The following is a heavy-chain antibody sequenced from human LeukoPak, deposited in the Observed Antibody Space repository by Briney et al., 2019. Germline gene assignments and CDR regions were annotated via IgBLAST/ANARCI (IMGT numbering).Heavy chain of an antibody. CDR2: IRYDGSNK. V-gene: IGHV3-30*02. D-gene: IGHD5-18*01. CDR3: ASDTAQTDRNYYYYYMDV. CDR1: GFTFSSYG. J-gene: IGHJ6*03. Sequence: GGSLRLSCAASGFTFSSYGMHWVRQAPGKGLEWVAFIRYDGSNKYYADSVKGRFTISRDNSKNTLYLQMNSLRAEDTAVYYCASDTAQTDRNYYYYYMDVWGKGTTVTVSS.